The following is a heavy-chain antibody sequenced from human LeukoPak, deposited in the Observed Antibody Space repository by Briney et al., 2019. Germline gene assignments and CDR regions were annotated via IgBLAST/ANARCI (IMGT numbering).Heavy chain of an antibody. CDR2: IGSGGDT. CDR1: GFSFSRYD. CDR3: ARAVAGTDEIDS. D-gene: IGHD6-19*01. J-gene: IGHJ4*02. Sequence: GGSLRLSCAGSGFSFSRYDMLWVRQATGKGLEWVSAIGSGGDTYYAGSVKGRFTISRESAKNSFYRQMNSLSAGDTAVYFCARAVAGTDEIDSWGQGTLVTVSS. V-gene: IGHV3-13*01.